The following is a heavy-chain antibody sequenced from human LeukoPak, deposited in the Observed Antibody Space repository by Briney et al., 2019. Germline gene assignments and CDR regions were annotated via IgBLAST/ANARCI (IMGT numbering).Heavy chain of an antibody. CDR3: ARAIYIWFGELLPPAAAFDI. CDR1: GGSISSSSYY. CDR2: IYYSGST. Sequence: SETLSLTCTVSGGSISSSSYYWGWIRQPPGKGLEWIGSIYYSGSTYYNPSLKSRVTISVDTSKNQFSLKLSSVTAADTAVYYCARAIYIWFGELLPPAAAFDIWGQGTMVTVSS. V-gene: IGHV4-39*07. J-gene: IGHJ3*02. D-gene: IGHD3-10*01.